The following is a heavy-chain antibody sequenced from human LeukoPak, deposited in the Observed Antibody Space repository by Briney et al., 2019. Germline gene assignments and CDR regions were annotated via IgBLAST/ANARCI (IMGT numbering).Heavy chain of an antibody. CDR3: ARGLYYGGNLGFQH. V-gene: IGHV4-34*01. CDR2: INQSGST. Sequence: SETLSLTCAVYGGSFSGYYWSWIRQPPGKGLEWIGEINQSGSTNYNPSLKSRVTISVDTSKNQFSLKLSSVTAADTAVYYCARGLYYGGNLGFQHWGQGTLVTVSS. CDR1: GGSFSGYY. D-gene: IGHD4-23*01. J-gene: IGHJ1*01.